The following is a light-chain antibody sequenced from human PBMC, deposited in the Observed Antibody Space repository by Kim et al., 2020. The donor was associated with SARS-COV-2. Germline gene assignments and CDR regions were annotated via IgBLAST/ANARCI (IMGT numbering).Light chain of an antibody. CDR3: QRYDEYSWS. J-gene: IGKJ1*01. CDR1: QSISTW. V-gene: IGKV1-5*01. Sequence: DIQLTQSPSTLSASVGDRVTLTCRASQSISTWLAWYQQKPGTAPKLLIYDAVTLQSGVPPRFSGSGSETEFSLTISSLQPDGFATYYCQRYDEYSWSFGQGTKVDIK. CDR2: DAV.